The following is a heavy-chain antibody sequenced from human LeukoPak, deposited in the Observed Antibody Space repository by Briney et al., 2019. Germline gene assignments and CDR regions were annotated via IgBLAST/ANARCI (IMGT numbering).Heavy chain of an antibody. CDR2: IYYSGST. CDR1: GGSISSSSYY. J-gene: IGHJ4*02. CDR3: AGLGYCSSTSCPPDY. D-gene: IGHD2-2*01. V-gene: IGHV4-39*01. Sequence: SETLSLTCTVSGGSISSSSYYWGWIRQPPGKGLEWIGSIYYSGSTYYNPSLKSRVTISVDTSKNQFSLKLSSVTAADTAVYYCAGLGYCSSTSCPPDYWGQGTLVTVPS.